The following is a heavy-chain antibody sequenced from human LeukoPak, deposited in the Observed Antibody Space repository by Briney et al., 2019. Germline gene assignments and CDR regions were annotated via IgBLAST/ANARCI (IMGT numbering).Heavy chain of an antibody. J-gene: IGHJ4*02. Sequence: ASVKVSCKASGYSFTSHYMHWVRQAPGQGLEWMGLINPSGGSTSYAQKFQGRVTMARDMSTSTVYMELNSLRSEDTAVYYCAREGDSSGSLNYWGQGTLVTVSS. D-gene: IGHD3-22*01. CDR1: GYSFTSHY. CDR2: INPSGGST. CDR3: AREGDSSGSLNY. V-gene: IGHV1-46*01.